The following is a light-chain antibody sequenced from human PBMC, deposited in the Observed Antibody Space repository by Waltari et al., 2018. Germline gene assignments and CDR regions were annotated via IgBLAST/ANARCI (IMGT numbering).Light chain of an antibody. CDR1: QTISNW. CDR3: LQYNSYSWT. CDR2: KAS. J-gene: IGKJ1*01. V-gene: IGKV1-5*03. Sequence: DIQMTQSPSTLSASVGDRVTIPCRASQTISNWLAWCQQKPGKAPKLLIYKASGLESGVPSRFSGSGSGTDFTLTISSLQPEDVGTYYCLQYNSYSWTFGPGTKLDIK.